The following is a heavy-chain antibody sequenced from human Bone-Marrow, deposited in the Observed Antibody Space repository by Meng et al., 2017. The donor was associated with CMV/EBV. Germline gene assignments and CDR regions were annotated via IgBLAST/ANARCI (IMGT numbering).Heavy chain of an antibody. Sequence: GESLKISCAASKFSFTTYEMNWVRQAPGKGLEWVANIKQDGSEKYYVDSVKGRFTISRDNAKNSLYLQMNSLRAEDTAVYYCAREAAADYYFDYWGQGTLVTVSS. D-gene: IGHD6-13*01. CDR3: AREAAADYYFDY. CDR2: IKQDGSEK. V-gene: IGHV3-7*01. CDR1: KFSFTTYE. J-gene: IGHJ4*02.